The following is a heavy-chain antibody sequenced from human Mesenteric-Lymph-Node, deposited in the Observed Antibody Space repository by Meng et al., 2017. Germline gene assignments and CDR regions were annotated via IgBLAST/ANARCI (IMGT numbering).Heavy chain of an antibody. V-gene: IGHV4-39*01. CDR2: IDYSGIT. CDR1: GDSISSNSYY. CDR3: ARHRGNYYQSFLH. D-gene: IGHD1-26*01. Sequence: PLGESGPGRLKSSEPRSLTCTVSGDSISSNSYYWGWIRQPPGKGLEWIASIDYSGITFQTPSLKSRLTTSVDTSKNQFSLQLRFVTAADTAVYYCARHRGNYYQSFLHWGQGTLVTVSS. J-gene: IGHJ1*01.